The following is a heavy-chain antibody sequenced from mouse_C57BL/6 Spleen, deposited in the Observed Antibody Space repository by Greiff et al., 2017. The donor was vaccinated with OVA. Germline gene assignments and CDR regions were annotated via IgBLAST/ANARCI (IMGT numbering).Heavy chain of an antibody. CDR3: ARPLYYSNYVGYAMDY. CDR1: GYTFTSYW. Sequence: QVQLKQPGAELVKPGASVKMSCKASGYTFTSYWITWVKQRPGQGLEWIGDIYPGSGSTNYNEKFKSKATLTVDTSSSTAYMQLSSLTSEDSAGYYCARPLYYSNYVGYAMDYWGQGTSVTVSS. CDR2: IYPGSGST. V-gene: IGHV1-55*01. D-gene: IGHD2-5*01. J-gene: IGHJ4*01.